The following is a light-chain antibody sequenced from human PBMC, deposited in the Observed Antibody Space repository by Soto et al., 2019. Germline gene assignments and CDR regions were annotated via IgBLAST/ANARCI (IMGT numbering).Light chain of an antibody. V-gene: IGKV3-20*01. CDR3: QQYGSSGT. Sequence: IVLAQSPGTLSLSPGERATLSCRASQSVSSSYLAWYQQKPGQAPRLLIYGASNRATGIPDRFSGSGSGTDFTLTISRLEPEDFVVYYCQQYGSSGTFGQGTKVDIK. J-gene: IGKJ1*01. CDR2: GAS. CDR1: QSVSSSY.